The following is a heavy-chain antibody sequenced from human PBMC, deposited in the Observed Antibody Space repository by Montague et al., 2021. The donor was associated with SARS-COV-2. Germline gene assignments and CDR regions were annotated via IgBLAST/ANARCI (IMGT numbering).Heavy chain of an antibody. D-gene: IGHD6-13*01. CDR1: GGSINTNNW. CDR2: IFHSGIT. CDR3: ARGRLVGDSSSWYYFDY. J-gene: IGHJ4*02. V-gene: IGHV4-4*02. Sequence: SETLSLTCAVSGGSINTNNWWTCVRQPPGEGLEWIGQIFHSGITNYNPSLESRVTISVDKSKNQFSLGLSSVTAADTAVYYCARGRLVGDSSSWYYFDYWGQGTLVAVSS.